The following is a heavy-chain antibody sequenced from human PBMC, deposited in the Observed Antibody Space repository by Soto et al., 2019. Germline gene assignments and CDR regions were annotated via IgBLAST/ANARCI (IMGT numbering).Heavy chain of an antibody. V-gene: IGHV1-18*01. CDR2: ISTYNGDT. Sequence: QVQLVQSGPEVKKPGASVKVSCEASGYTFTTSGISWVRQAPGQGLEWMGLISTYNGDTNSAQKFQGRVTMTADTSTGTVYMDLMSLKPTDSAVYYCARQGRWPYDYHGLDVWGQGTTITDSS. D-gene: IGHD2-8*01. CDR1: GYTFTTSG. J-gene: IGHJ6*02. CDR3: ARQGRWPYDYHGLDV.